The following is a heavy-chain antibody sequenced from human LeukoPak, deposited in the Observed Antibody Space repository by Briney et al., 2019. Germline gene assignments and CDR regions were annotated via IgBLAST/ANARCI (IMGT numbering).Heavy chain of an antibody. CDR2: IHTSGST. J-gene: IGHJ4*02. CDR1: GGSISTYY. Sequence: PSETLSLTCIVSGGSISTYYWSWIRQSAGKGLEWIGRIHTSGSTNFSPSLKSRLSMSLDTSKNQFSLKLNSVTAADTAVYYCARRSCSGGSCYPDYWGQGTLVTVSS. CDR3: ARRSCSGGSCYPDY. D-gene: IGHD2-15*01. V-gene: IGHV4-4*07.